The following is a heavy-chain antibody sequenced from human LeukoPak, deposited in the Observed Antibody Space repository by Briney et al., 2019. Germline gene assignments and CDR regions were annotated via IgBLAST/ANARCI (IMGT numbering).Heavy chain of an antibody. CDR2: INSDGSST. J-gene: IGHJ6*04. V-gene: IGHV3-74*01. CDR3: ARANHGSGSFYAMDV. D-gene: IGHD3-10*01. Sequence: GGSLRLSCAASGFTFSSHWMHWVRQAPGKGLVCVSRINSDGSSTSYADSVKGRFTISRDNAKNTLYLQMNSLRAEDTAVYYCARANHGSGSFYAMDVWGKGTTVTVSS. CDR1: GFTFSSHW.